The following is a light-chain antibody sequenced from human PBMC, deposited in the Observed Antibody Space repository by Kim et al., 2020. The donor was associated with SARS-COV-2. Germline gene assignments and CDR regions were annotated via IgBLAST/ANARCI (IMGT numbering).Light chain of an antibody. CDR2: YES. CDR1: NIGSKS. J-gene: IGLJ3*02. V-gene: IGLV3-21*04. Sequence: APGKTARMTWGGNNIGSKSVLWYQKKPGQAPVLVIYYESDRPSGIPERFSGSNSGNTATLTISRVEAGDEADYYCQVWGSSSDHWVFGGGTQLTVL. CDR3: QVWGSSSDHWV.